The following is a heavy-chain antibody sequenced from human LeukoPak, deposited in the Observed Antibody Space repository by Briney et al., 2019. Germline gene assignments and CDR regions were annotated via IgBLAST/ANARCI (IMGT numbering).Heavy chain of an antibody. CDR3: ARDMATVTLDY. J-gene: IGHJ4*02. D-gene: IGHD4-17*01. CDR1: GFTFTSYT. CDR2: ISSSSSYI. V-gene: IGHV3-21*01. Sequence: GGSLRLSCAASGFTFTSYTMNWVRQAPGKGLEWVSFISSSSSYISYADSVKGRFTSSRDNAKNSLYLQMNNLRAEDTAVYYCARDMATVTLDYWGQGTLVSVSS.